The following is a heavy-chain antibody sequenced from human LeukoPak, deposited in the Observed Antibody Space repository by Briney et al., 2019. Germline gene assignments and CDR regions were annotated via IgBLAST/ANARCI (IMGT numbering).Heavy chain of an antibody. J-gene: IGHJ6*03. Sequence: RASVKVSCKASGYTFTSYGISWVRQAPGQGLEWMGWISAHNGNTNYAQKLQGRVTMTTDTSTSTAYMELRSLRSDDTAVYYCARTLKNMVRGCMDVWGKGTTVTVSS. CDR1: GYTFTSYG. CDR2: ISAHNGNT. V-gene: IGHV1-18*01. CDR3: ARTLKNMVRGCMDV. D-gene: IGHD3-10*01.